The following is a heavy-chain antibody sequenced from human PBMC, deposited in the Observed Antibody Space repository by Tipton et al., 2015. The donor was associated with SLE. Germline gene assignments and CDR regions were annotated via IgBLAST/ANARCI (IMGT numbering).Heavy chain of an antibody. CDR1: GFTFSNYE. Sequence: SLRLSCAASGFTFSNYEMIWVRQAPGKGLEWVSYISSGSRTIYYADSVKGRFTISRDNARNTLYLQMSSLRADDTAVYYCARGSSSIDYWGQGTLVTVSS. CDR3: ARGSSSIDY. J-gene: IGHJ4*02. V-gene: IGHV3-48*03. CDR2: ISSGSRTI. D-gene: IGHD2-2*01.